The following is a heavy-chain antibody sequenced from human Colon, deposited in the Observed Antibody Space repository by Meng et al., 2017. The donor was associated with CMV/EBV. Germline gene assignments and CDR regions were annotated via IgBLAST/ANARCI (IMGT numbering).Heavy chain of an antibody. CDR2: IYDSRTT. V-gene: IGHV4-59*01. Sequence: SETLSLTCTVSGGPISGNYWTWIRQSPGTGLEWIGYIYDSRTTNYSPSLKSRVTMSLDTSKNQFSLKLSSVTAADSVVYYCARDRPYAYYYFGLDVWGPGTTVTVSS. J-gene: IGHJ6*02. CDR1: GGPISGNY. CDR3: ARDRPYAYYYFGLDV. D-gene: IGHD2-2*01.